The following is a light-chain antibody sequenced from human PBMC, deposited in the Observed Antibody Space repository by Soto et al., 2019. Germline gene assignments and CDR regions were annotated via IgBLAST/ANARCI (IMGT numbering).Light chain of an antibody. CDR2: DSD. Sequence: QSVLTRPPSVSAAPGQKVTISCSGSSSNIGKNYVSWYQQLPGPAPKLLIYDSDRRPSGIPDRFSGSKSGTSATLYITGLQTGDEADYYCGTWDSSLSSWVFGGGTKLTVL. J-gene: IGLJ3*02. CDR3: GTWDSSLSSWV. CDR1: SSNIGKNY. V-gene: IGLV1-51*01.